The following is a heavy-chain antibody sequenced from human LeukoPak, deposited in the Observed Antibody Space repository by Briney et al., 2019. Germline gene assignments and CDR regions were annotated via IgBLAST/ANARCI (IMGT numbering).Heavy chain of an antibody. CDR3: ARVNSYGNYFDY. J-gene: IGHJ4*02. D-gene: IGHD5-18*01. Sequence: GASVKVSCKASGYTFTSYGISWVRQAPGQGLEWMGGIIPIFGTANYAQKFQGRVTITADESTSTAYMELSSLRSEDTAVYYCARVNSYGNYFDYWGQGTLVTVSS. CDR1: GYTFTSYG. V-gene: IGHV1-69*13. CDR2: IIPIFGTA.